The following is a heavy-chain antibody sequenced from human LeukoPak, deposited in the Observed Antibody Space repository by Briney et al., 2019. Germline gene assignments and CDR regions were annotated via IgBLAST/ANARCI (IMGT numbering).Heavy chain of an antibody. Sequence: PSETLSLTCAVYGGSFSGYYWSWIRQPPGKGLEWIGEINHSGSTNYNPSLKSRVTISVDTSKNQFSLKLSSVTAADTAVYYCARSNPGGNLYDYWGQGTLVTVSS. CDR2: INHSGST. D-gene: IGHD4-23*01. V-gene: IGHV4-34*01. CDR1: GGSFSGYY. J-gene: IGHJ4*02. CDR3: ARSNPGGNLYDY.